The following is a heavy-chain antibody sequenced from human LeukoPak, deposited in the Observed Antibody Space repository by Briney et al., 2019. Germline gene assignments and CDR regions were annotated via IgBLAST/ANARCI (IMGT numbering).Heavy chain of an antibody. D-gene: IGHD1-20*01. Sequence: KTGGSLRLSCAASGFTFSSYSMNWVRQAPGKGLEWVSSISSSSSYIHYADSVKGRFTISRDNAKNSLYLQMNSLRAEDTAVYYCARTGITGTEGDYWGQGTLVTVSS. CDR1: GFTFSSYS. J-gene: IGHJ4*02. CDR3: ARTGITGTEGDY. V-gene: IGHV3-21*01. CDR2: ISSSSSYI.